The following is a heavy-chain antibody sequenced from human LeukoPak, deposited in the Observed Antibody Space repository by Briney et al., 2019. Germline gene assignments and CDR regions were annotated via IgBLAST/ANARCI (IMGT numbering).Heavy chain of an antibody. CDR3: ARGLYDFWSGPFDY. J-gene: IGHJ4*02. Sequence: SETLSLTCTVTGGSISSYYWSWIRQPPGKGLDWIGYIYYSGSTNYNPSLKSRVTISVDTSKNQFPLKLSSVTAADTAVYYCARGLYDFWSGPFDYWGQGTLVTVSS. D-gene: IGHD3-3*01. CDR1: GGSISSYY. CDR2: IYYSGST. V-gene: IGHV4-59*12.